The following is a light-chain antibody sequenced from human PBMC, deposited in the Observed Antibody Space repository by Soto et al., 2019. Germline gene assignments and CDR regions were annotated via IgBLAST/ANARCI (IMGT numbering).Light chain of an antibody. CDR1: QSVSTK. CDR3: QQYNSWPPIT. J-gene: IGKJ1*01. Sequence: EIVMAQSPATLSVSPGERATLSCRASQSVSTKLAWYQQRPGQAPRLLIYGASTRATGIPDRFSGSGSGTEFTLTIISLQSEDFAVYYYQQYNSWPPITFGQGTKVEI. CDR2: GAS. V-gene: IGKV3-15*01.